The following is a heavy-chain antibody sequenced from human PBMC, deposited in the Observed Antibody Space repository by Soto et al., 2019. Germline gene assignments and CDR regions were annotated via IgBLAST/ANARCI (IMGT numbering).Heavy chain of an antibody. CDR3: AKSLYYYDSSPLDH. V-gene: IGHV5-51*01. D-gene: IGHD3-22*01. Sequence: GESLKISCKGSGYNFAGYWIAWVRQMPGKGLELMGIIYPSDSDTRYRPSFQGQVTISADKSISSAYLQWSSLRPEDTALYFCAKSLYYYDSSPLDHWGQGTLVTVSS. CDR2: IYPSDSDT. J-gene: IGHJ4*02. CDR1: GYNFAGYW.